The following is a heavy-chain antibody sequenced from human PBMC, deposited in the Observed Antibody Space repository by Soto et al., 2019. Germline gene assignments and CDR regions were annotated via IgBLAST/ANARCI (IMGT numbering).Heavy chain of an antibody. D-gene: IGHD3-16*02. J-gene: IGHJ6*02. CDR3: ARWPQPRYTADPYAVDV. CDR2: IVPSLDTT. Sequence: SVKVSCKASGGTFSSSGFSWVRQAPGQGLEWTGMIVPSLDTTNYAQKFQARVTITADEVTSTAYMELRSLRSEDTAVYYCARWPQPRYTADPYAVDVWGQGTRVTVSS. CDR1: GGTFSSSG. V-gene: IGHV1-69*11.